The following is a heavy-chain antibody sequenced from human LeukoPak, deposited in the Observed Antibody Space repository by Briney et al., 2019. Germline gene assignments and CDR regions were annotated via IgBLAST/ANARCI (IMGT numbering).Heavy chain of an antibody. J-gene: IGHJ1*01. V-gene: IGHV3-23*01. Sequence: GGSLRLSCAASGFTFSSYSMSWVRQAPGKGLEWVSIIAGTDGTTFYADSVKGHFTISRDNSRITVYLQMSSLRAEDTAIYDCAKSVSPTRHFQHWGQGTLVTVSS. CDR3: AKSVSPTRHFQH. D-gene: IGHD1-26*01. CDR1: GFTFSSYS. CDR2: IAGTDGTT.